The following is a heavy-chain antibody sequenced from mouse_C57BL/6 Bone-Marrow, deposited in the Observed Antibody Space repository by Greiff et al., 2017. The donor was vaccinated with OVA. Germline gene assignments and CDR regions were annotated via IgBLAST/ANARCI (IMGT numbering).Heavy chain of an antibody. CDR3: TSGYSNYYAMDN. Sequence: QVQLQQSGAELVRPGASVTLSCKASGYTFTDYEMHWVKQTPVHGLEWIGAIDPETGGTAYNQKFKGKAILTADKSSSTAYMELRSLTSADAAVYCCTSGYSNYYAMDNWGQGTAVTVSA. V-gene: IGHV1-15*01. CDR1: GYTFTDYE. CDR2: IDPETGGT. J-gene: IGHJ4*01. D-gene: IGHD2-5*01.